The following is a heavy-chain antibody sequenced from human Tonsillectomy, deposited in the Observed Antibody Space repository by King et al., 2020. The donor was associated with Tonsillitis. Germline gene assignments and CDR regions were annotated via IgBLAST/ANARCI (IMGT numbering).Heavy chain of an antibody. CDR1: GFTFSSYA. V-gene: IGHV3-30*04. D-gene: IGHD2-8*01. CDR2: ISYDGSNT. J-gene: IGHJ4*02. Sequence: HVQLVESGGGVVQPGRSLRLSCAASGFTFSSYAMHWVRQAPGKGREWVAGISYDGSNTYYADSVKGRFTISRDNSKNTLYLQMNSLRAEDTAVYYCARDGQYCTNCVCYTEFDYWGQGTLVTVSS. CDR3: ARDGQYCTNCVCYTEFDY.